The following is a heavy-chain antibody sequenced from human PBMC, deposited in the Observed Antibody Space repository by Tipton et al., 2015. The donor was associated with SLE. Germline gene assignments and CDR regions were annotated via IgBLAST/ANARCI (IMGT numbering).Heavy chain of an antibody. CDR2: ISYSGST. CDR3: ARDVGGYNTGWFPYYLDY. D-gene: IGHD2-8*02. Sequence: TLSLTCTVSGDSISSGGYYWSWIRQYPGKGLEWIGYISYSGSTNYNSSLKSRLTISVDTSKNQFSLKLSSVTAADTAVYYCARDVGGYNTGWFPYYLDYWGQGTLVTVSS. CDR1: GDSISSGGYY. J-gene: IGHJ4*02. V-gene: IGHV4-31*03.